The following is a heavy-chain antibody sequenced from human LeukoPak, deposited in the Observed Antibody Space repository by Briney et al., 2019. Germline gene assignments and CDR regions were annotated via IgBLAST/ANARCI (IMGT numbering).Heavy chain of an antibody. J-gene: IGHJ3*02. Sequence: ASVKVSCKASGYTFTGYYMHWVRQAPGQGLEWMGRINPNSGGTNYAQKFQGRVTMTWDTSISTAYMELSRLRSDDTAVYYCARGRGIVGANDAFDIWGQGTMVTVSS. CDR1: GYTFTGYY. V-gene: IGHV1-2*06. D-gene: IGHD1-26*01. CDR3: ARGRGIVGANDAFDI. CDR2: INPNSGGT.